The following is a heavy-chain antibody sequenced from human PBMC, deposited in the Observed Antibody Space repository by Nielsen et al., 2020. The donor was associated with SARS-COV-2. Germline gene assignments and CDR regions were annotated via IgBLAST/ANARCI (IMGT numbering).Heavy chain of an antibody. CDR1: GFTFDDYA. CDR3: AKDTGYSSEGLDY. V-gene: IGHV3-9*01. CDR2: ISWNSGSI. J-gene: IGHJ4*02. D-gene: IGHD5-18*01. Sequence: SLKISCAASGFTFDDYAMHWVRQAPGKGLEWVSGISWNSGSIGYADSVKGRFTISRDNAKNSLYLQMNSLRAEDTASYYCAKDTGYSSEGLDYWGQGTLVTVSS.